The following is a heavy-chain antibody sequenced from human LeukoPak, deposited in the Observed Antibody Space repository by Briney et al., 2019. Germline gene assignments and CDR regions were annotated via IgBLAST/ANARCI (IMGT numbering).Heavy chain of an antibody. Sequence: GGSLRLSCAASGFTFSAYSINWVRQAPGKGLEWVSYISSSGTIIYYADSVKGRFTISRDNAKNSLYLQTISLRAEDTAVYYCATRIVGASAGDVHFDYWGQGTLVTVPS. CDR3: ATRIVGASAGDVHFDY. D-gene: IGHD1-26*01. V-gene: IGHV3-48*01. CDR1: GFTFSAYS. J-gene: IGHJ4*02. CDR2: ISSSGTII.